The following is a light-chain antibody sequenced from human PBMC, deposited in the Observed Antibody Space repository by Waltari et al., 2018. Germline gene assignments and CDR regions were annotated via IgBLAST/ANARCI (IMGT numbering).Light chain of an antibody. CDR2: SNN. CDR1: SSNIGSNT. J-gene: IGLJ2*01. V-gene: IGLV1-44*01. Sequence: QSVLTQPPSASGTPGQRVTISCSGSSSNIGSNTVNWYQQPPGTAPKLLIDSNNQRPSGVPDRFSGSKSGTSASLAISGLQSEDEADYYCAAWDDSLNGVVFGGGTKLTVL. CDR3: AAWDDSLNGVV.